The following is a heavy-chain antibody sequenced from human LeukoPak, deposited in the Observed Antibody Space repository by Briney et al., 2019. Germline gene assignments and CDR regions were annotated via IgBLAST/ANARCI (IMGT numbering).Heavy chain of an antibody. J-gene: IGHJ4*02. D-gene: IGHD3-22*01. Sequence: ASVKVSCKASGYTFTSYDINWVRQATGQGLEWMGWMSPNSGNTGYAQKFQGRVTMTRNTSISTAYMELSSLRSEDTAVYHCASHHYYDSSRAHDYWGQGTLVTVSS. CDR2: MSPNSGNT. CDR1: GYTFTSYD. V-gene: IGHV1-8*01. CDR3: ASHHYYDSSRAHDY.